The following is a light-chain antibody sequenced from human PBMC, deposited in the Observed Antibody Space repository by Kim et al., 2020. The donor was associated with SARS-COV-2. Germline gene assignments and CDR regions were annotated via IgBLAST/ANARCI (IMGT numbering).Light chain of an antibody. Sequence: SVSPGQTASITCSGDNLGNKYVCWYQQKPGQSPVLVIYQNTKRPSGIPERLSGSNSGNTATLTISGTQAMDESDFYCQAWDGTTVVFGGGTQLTVL. CDR2: QNT. V-gene: IGLV3-1*01. CDR1: NLGNKY. CDR3: QAWDGTTVV. J-gene: IGLJ2*01.